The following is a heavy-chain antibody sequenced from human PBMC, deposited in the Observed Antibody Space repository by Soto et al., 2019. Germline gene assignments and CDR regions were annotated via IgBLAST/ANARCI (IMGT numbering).Heavy chain of an antibody. V-gene: IGHV3-74*01. Sequence: GGSLRLSCAASGFTFSSYWMHWVRQAPGKGLVWVSRINSDGSSTSYADSVKGRFTISRDNAKNTLYLQMNSLRAEDTAVYYCACGIGYPQYYYYMDGWGKGTTVTVSS. D-gene: IGHD1-26*01. CDR2: INSDGSST. CDR1: GFTFSSYW. J-gene: IGHJ6*03. CDR3: ACGIGYPQYYYYMDG.